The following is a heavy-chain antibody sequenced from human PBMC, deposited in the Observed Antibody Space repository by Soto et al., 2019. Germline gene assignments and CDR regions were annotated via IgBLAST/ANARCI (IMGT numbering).Heavy chain of an antibody. CDR2: IYYSGST. CDR3: ARSWGGTLTGYYAYDY. D-gene: IGHD3-9*01. Sequence: SETLSLTCTVSGGSISSYYWSWIRQPPGKGLEWIGYIYYSGSTNYNPSLKSRVTISVDTSKNQFSLKLSSVTAADTAVYYCARSWGGTLTGYYAYDYWGQGTLVTVSS. J-gene: IGHJ4*02. V-gene: IGHV4-59*08. CDR1: GGSISSYY.